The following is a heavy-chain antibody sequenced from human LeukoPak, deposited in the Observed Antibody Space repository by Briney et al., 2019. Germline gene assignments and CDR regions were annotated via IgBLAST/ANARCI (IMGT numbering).Heavy chain of an antibody. CDR2: IDSSGTT. V-gene: IGHV4-4*07. Sequence: SETLSLTCSVSDGPINTYFWSWIRWPAGKGVGWIGRIDSSGTTSLNPSLKSRVTISQDKSKKQFSLKLSSVTAADTAVYYCATGGYSAWCDYWGHGTQVIVSS. D-gene: IGHD6-19*01. CDR1: DGPINTYF. CDR3: ATGGYSAWCDY. J-gene: IGHJ4*01.